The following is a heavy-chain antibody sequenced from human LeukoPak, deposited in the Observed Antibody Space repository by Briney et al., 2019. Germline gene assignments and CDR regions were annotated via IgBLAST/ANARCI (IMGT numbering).Heavy chain of an antibody. CDR3: ARDRFLGDYYDSSGYRFDAFDI. CDR2: IYSGGST. D-gene: IGHD3-22*01. J-gene: IGHJ3*02. Sequence: GGSLRLSCAASGFTVSSNYMSWVRQAPGKGLEWVSVIYSGGSTYYADSVKGRFTISRDNSKNTLYLQMNSLRAEDTAVYYCARDRFLGDYYDSSGYRFDAFDIWGQGTMVTVSS. V-gene: IGHV3-53*01. CDR1: GFTVSSNY.